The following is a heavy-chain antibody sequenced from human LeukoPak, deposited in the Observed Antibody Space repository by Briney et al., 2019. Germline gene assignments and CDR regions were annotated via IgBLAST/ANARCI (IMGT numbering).Heavy chain of an antibody. CDR2: SEGDDTTT. CDR1: GFSVGNYW. V-gene: IGHV3-74*03. CDR3: AKLDWFDP. D-gene: IGHD3-3*02. J-gene: IGHJ5*02. Sequence: GGSLRLSCAASGFSVGNYWMHWVRQAPGKGLVWVSRSEGDDTTTTYADSVKGRFTVSRDNAKNTVNLQMNSLRVEDTAVYYCAKLDWFDPWGQGTLITVSP.